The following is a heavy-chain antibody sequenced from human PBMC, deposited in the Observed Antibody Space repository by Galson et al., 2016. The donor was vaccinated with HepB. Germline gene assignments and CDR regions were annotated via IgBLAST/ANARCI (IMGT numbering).Heavy chain of an antibody. CDR3: ARTYYGFMSHPDD. Sequence: ETLSLTCAVSGASISSSDWWSWVRQPPGKGLEWTGEIYHRGSTNYKPSLKSRVTISVDKSKNQFSLKLSSVTAADTAVYYCARTYYGFMSHPDDWGQGTLVTVSS. CDR1: GASISSSDW. J-gene: IGHJ4*02. D-gene: IGHD3-16*01. V-gene: IGHV4-4*02. CDR2: IYHRGST.